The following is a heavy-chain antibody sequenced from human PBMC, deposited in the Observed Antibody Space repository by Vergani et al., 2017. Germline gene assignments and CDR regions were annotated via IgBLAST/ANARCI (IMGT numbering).Heavy chain of an antibody. D-gene: IGHD3-22*01. CDR3: ASDSSGYYYYFDY. CDR2: IKQDGREK. Sequence: EVQLVESGGGLVQPGGSLRLSCAASGFTFSSYWMSWVRQAPGKGLEWVANIKQDGREKYYVDSVKGRFTISSDNAKNSLYLQMNSLRAEDTAVYYCASDSSGYYYYFDYWGQGTLVTVSS. J-gene: IGHJ4*02. CDR1: GFTFSSYW. V-gene: IGHV3-7*03.